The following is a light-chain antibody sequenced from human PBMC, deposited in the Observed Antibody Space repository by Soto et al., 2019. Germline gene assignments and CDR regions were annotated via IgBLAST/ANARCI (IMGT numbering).Light chain of an antibody. CDR3: QSYDTSNPLV. V-gene: IGLV6-57*01. CDR2: EDN. Sequence: NFMLTQPHSVSESPGKTVTIPCTRSSGSIGSSYVQWYQQRPGSSPTTVIFEDNQRPTGVPVRFSGSIDSSSNSASLVISGLRTEDEADYYCQSYDTSNPLVFGGGTKVTVL. CDR1: SGSIGSSY. J-gene: IGLJ3*02.